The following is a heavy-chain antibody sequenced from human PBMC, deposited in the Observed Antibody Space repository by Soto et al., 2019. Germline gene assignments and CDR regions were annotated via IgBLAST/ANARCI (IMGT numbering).Heavy chain of an antibody. J-gene: IGHJ6*02. CDR3: AKATSSGWTNHYYYYYGMDV. CDR1: GFTFSSYA. CDR2: ISGSGGST. D-gene: IGHD6-19*01. V-gene: IGHV3-23*01. Sequence: LRLSCAASGFTFSSYAMSWVRQAPGKGLEWVSAISGSGGSTYYADSVKGRFTISRDNSKNTLYLQMNSLRAEDTAVYYCAKATSSGWTNHYYYYYGMDVWGQGTTVTVSS.